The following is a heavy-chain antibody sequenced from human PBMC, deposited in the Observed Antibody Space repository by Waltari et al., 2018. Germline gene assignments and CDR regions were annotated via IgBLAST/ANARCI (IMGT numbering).Heavy chain of an antibody. V-gene: IGHV3-23*04. D-gene: IGHD1-26*01. CDR2: ISVSGADT. CDR3: AKDPPGSYYEGFDE. CDR1: GFRFRTCG. Sequence: EANLAESGGGLVQPGGSLRHSGTAAGFRFRTCGVSWVRQAPGKGLEWVSAISVSGADTFYSDSVKDRFVISIDNSKNTVFLEMNSLRAEDTALYYCAKDPPGSYYEGFDEWGQGTMVTVSS. J-gene: IGHJ3*01.